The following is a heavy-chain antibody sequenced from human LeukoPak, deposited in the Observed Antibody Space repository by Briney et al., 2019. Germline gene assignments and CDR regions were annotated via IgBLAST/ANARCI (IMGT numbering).Heavy chain of an antibody. CDR2: ISYDGSNK. CDR1: GFTFSSYA. Sequence: PGRSLRLSCAASGFTFSSYAMHWVRQAPGKGLEWVAVISYDGSNKYYADSVKGRFTISRDNSKNTLYLQMNSLRAEDTAVYYCAKFRIQSNWGQGTLVTVSS. CDR3: AKFRIQSN. J-gene: IGHJ4*02. V-gene: IGHV3-30-3*02.